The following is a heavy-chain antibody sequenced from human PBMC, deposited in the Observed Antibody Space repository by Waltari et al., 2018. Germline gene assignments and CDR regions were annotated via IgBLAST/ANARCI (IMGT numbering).Heavy chain of an antibody. CDR3: ARLYDASAYYNTYLDP. Sequence: QVQLVQSGAEVRKPGASVKVSCKASGYTFSNYGIAWVRQAPGQGREWMGWIRGYEVDTKYAREFEGRLTVTTDTSTNTAHMELRSLRSDDTAVYYCARLYDASAYYNTYLDPWGQGALVTVSS. J-gene: IGHJ5*02. V-gene: IGHV1-18*01. CDR1: GYTFSNYG. CDR2: IRGYEVDT. D-gene: IGHD3-22*01.